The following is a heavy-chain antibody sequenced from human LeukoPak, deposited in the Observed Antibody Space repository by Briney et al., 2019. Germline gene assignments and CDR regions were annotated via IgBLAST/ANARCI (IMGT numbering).Heavy chain of an antibody. D-gene: IGHD5-18*01. J-gene: IGHJ3*02. V-gene: IGHV4-39*01. CDR2: ASYSGST. CDR1: GGAISNTSYY. CDR3: ARPGYSCDPDDAFDI. Sequence: SETLSLTCTVSGGAISNTSYYWGWIRQPPGNGLEWIGSASYSGSTYYNPSLESRVIISVDTSKNQFSLRLSSVTAADTAVYYCARPGYSCDPDDAFDIWGQGTTVTVSS.